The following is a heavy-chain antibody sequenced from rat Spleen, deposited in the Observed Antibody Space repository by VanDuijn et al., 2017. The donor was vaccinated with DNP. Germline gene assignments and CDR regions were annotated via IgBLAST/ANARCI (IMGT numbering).Heavy chain of an antibody. D-gene: IGHD1-11*01. CDR3: ARHPRGGYADY. CDR1: GFTFSDYN. CDR2: ISTSGSRT. Sequence: EVQLVESGGGLVQPGRSLKLSCAASGFTFSDYNMAWVRQSPKKGLEWVATISTSGSRTYYPDSVKGRFTISRDNAKSSLYLQMNSLKSEDTATYYWARHPRGGYADYWGQGVMVTVSS. J-gene: IGHJ2*01. V-gene: IGHV5S10*01.